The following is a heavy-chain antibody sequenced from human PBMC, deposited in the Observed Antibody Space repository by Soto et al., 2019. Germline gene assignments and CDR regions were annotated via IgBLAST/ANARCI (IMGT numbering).Heavy chain of an antibody. CDR3: ARDHKGHYYDSSGYYYHDDFDY. Sequence: LRLSCAASGFTFSSYAMHWVRQAPGKGLEWVAVISYDGSNKYYADSVKGRFTISRDNSKNTLYLQMNSLRAEDTAVYYCARDHKGHYYDSSGYYYHDDFDYWGQGTLVTVSS. CDR1: GFTFSSYA. D-gene: IGHD3-22*01. CDR2: ISYDGSNK. J-gene: IGHJ4*02. V-gene: IGHV3-30-3*01.